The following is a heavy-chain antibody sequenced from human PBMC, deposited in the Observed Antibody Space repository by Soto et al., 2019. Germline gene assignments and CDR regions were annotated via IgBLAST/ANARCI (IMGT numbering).Heavy chain of an antibody. V-gene: IGHV3-23*01. Sequence: VQLLESGGDLVQPGGSLRLSCAASGFTFSTHAMTWVRQAPGKGLEWVSSISGSGGHTYYVDSVKGRFTISRDNSKNTLSLQMNSLSAEDTSAYYCVKAYSSSSWFWFDPWGQGTLVTVSS. J-gene: IGHJ5*02. CDR2: ISGSGGHT. CDR3: VKAYSSSSWFWFDP. D-gene: IGHD5-12*01. CDR1: GFTFSTHA.